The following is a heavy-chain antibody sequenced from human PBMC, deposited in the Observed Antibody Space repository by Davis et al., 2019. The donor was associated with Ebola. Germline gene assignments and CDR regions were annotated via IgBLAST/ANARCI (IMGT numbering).Heavy chain of an antibody. V-gene: IGHV1-2*02. D-gene: IGHD3-16*01. Sequence: ASVKVSCKASGYTFTGYYMHWVRQAPGQGLEWMGWINPNSGGTDYAQKFQGRVTMTRDTSINTAHMELSGLRSDDTAVYYCARDDKVMHFDYWGQGTLVTVSS. CDR2: INPNSGGT. CDR3: ARDDKVMHFDY. J-gene: IGHJ4*02. CDR1: GYTFTGYY.